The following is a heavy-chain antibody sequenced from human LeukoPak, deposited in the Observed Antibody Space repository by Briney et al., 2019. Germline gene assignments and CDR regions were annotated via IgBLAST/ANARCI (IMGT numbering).Heavy chain of an antibody. CDR1: GYTLSELS. CDR2: FDPEDGET. D-gene: IGHD3-16*02. CDR3: ATVSYFDYVWGSYRHDAFDI. V-gene: IGHV1-24*01. J-gene: IGHJ3*02. Sequence: ASVKVSCKVSGYTLSELSMHWVRQAPGKGLEWVGGFDPEDGETIYAQKFEGRVTMTENTSTDTAYMELSSLRSEDTAVYYCATVSYFDYVWGSYRHDAFDIWGHGAMVTVSS.